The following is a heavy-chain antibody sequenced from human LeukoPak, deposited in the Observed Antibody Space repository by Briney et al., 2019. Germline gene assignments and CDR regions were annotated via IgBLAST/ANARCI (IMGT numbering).Heavy chain of an antibody. CDR2: ISYDGSDK. Sequence: GGSLRLSCAASGFTFSHFVMHWVRQAPGKGLEWVAVISYDGSDKYYADSVKGRFTISRDNSKNTLDLQMNSLRADDTAEYYCARGGNDYSIVGAFDYWGQGTLVTVSS. V-gene: IGHV3-30-3*01. D-gene: IGHD4-11*01. CDR3: ARGGNDYSIVGAFDY. CDR1: GFTFSHFV. J-gene: IGHJ4*02.